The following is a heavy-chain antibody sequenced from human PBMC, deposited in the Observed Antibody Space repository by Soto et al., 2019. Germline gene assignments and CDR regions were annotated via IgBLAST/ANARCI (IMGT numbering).Heavy chain of an antibody. CDR3: ARTYCGGDCFFDY. J-gene: IGHJ4*02. CDR1: GGTFSSYA. D-gene: IGHD2-21*02. V-gene: IGHV1-69*13. Sequence: SVKVSCKASGGTFSSYAISWVRQAPGQGLEWMGGIIPIFGTANYAQKFQGRVTITADESTSTAYMELSSLGSEDTAVYYCARTYCGGDCFFDYWGQGTLVTVSS. CDR2: IIPIFGTA.